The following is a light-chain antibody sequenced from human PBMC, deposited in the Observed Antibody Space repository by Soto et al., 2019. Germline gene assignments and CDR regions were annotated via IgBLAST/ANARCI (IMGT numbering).Light chain of an antibody. CDR3: QQYNNWPGT. CDR1: QSVSSK. CDR2: GAS. V-gene: IGKV3-15*01. Sequence: EIVLTQSPGTLSVSPGERATLSCRASQSVSSKLAWYQQTPGQAPRLLFYGASTGATGMPARFSGSGSETEFTLSISSLQSEDFAVYYCQQYNNWPGTFGQGTKVEIK. J-gene: IGKJ1*01.